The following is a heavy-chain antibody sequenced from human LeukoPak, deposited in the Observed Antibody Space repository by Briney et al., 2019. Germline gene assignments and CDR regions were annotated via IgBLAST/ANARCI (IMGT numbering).Heavy chain of an antibody. D-gene: IGHD6-13*01. Sequence: GASVKVSCKASGYTFTGYYMHWVRQAPGQGLEWMGWINPNSGGTNYAQKFQGRVTMTRDTSISTAYMDLSRLRSDDTAVYYCARGYSSNYYYYYYMDVWGKGTTVTVSS. V-gene: IGHV1-2*02. J-gene: IGHJ6*03. CDR2: INPNSGGT. CDR1: GYTFTGYY. CDR3: ARGYSSNYYYYYYMDV.